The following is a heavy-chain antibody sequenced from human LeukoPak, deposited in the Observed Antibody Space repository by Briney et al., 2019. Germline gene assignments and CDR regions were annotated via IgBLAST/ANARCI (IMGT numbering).Heavy chain of an antibody. J-gene: IGHJ6*02. CDR2: MNPKSGNT. V-gene: IGHV1-8*01. CDR3: ARGPAYYDFWSGYRYYYGMDV. D-gene: IGHD3-3*01. Sequence: GASVKVSCKASGYTFTSYDINWVRQATGQGLEWMGWMNPKSGNTGYAQKFQGRVTMTRNTSISTAYMELSSLRSEDTAVYYCARGPAYYDFWSGYRYYYGMDVWGQGTTVTVSS. CDR1: GYTFTSYD.